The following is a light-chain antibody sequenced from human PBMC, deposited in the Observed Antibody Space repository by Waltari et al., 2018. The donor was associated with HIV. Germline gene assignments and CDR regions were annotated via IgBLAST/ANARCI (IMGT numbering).Light chain of an antibody. Sequence: QPVLTQLPSVSGTPGPTVPISCSGRDPNIWTSSVYWYQVLPGTTPRRLIFSNHERPSGVPGRFSGSKSGASASLTIFGLRSEDEADYYCSTWDKTQSAQVFGGGTKLTVL. V-gene: IGLV1-47*01. CDR3: STWDKTQSAQV. CDR2: SNH. CDR1: DPNIWTSS. J-gene: IGLJ3*02.